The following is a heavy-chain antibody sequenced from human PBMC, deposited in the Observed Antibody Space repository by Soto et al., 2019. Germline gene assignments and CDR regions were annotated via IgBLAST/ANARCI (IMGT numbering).Heavy chain of an antibody. CDR2: TSNTGSTK. J-gene: IGHJ4*02. D-gene: IGHD4-17*01. CDR3: ARDYYGDYILDY. V-gene: IGHV3-11*01. CDR1: GFSFSDYY. Sequence: PGGSLRLSCVVSGFSFSDYYMSWIRQAPGKGLEWISYTSNTGSTKYYADSVKGRFTISRDNAKNSLYLQMNSLRGEDTAVYYCARDYYGDYILDYWVQGTLVTVSS.